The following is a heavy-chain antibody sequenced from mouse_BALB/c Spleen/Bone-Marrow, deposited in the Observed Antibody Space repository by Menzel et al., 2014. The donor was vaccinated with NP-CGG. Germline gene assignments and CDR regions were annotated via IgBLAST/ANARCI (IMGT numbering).Heavy chain of an antibody. CDR1: GFSLTSYG. D-gene: IGHD1-1*01. V-gene: IGHV2-9*02. Sequence: EKLQESGPGLVAPSQSLSITCTVSGFSLTSYGVHWVRQPPGKGLEWLGVIWAGGSTNYNSALMSRLSISKDNSKSQVFLKMNSLQTDDTAMYYCARDYYGSLYAMDYLGQGTSGSAPS. CDR3: ARDYYGSLYAMDY. J-gene: IGHJ4*01. CDR2: IWAGGST.